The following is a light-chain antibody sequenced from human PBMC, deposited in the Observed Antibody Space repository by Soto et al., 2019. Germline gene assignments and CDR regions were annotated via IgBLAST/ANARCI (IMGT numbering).Light chain of an antibody. CDR3: QQYNSYSRT. Sequence: DIQMTQSPSTLSASVGDRVTITCRASQSISSWLAWYQQKPGKAPKLLISDASSLKSGVPSRFSGSGSATEFTLTISSLQPDDFAHYYCQQYNSYSRTFGQGTKVEIK. CDR2: DAS. V-gene: IGKV1-5*01. J-gene: IGKJ1*01. CDR1: QSISSW.